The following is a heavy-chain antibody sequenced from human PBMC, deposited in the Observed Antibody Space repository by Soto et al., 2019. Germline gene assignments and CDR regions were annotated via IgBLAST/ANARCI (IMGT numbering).Heavy chain of an antibody. Sequence: PGGSLRLSCAASGFTFSNAWMNWVRQAPGKGLEWVGRIKSKTDGGTTDYAAPVKGRFTISRDDSKNTLYMQMNSLKTEDTAVFFCTTNLRWFGDSPTSFDYWGQGSLVTVSS. V-gene: IGHV3-15*07. CDR1: GFTFSNAW. D-gene: IGHD3-10*01. J-gene: IGHJ4*02. CDR2: IKSKTDGGTT. CDR3: TTNLRWFGDSPTSFDY.